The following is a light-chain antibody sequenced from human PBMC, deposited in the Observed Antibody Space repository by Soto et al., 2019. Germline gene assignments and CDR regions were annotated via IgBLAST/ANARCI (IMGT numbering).Light chain of an antibody. J-gene: IGLJ1*01. CDR3: SSHTSSSTSYV. CDR1: SSDVGGYNY. Sequence: QSALTQPASVPGSPGQSITISCTGTSSDVGGYNYVSWYQQHPGKAPKLMIYDVSNRPSGVSNRFSGSKSANTASLTISGLQAEDEADYYCSSHTSSSTSYVFGTGTKVTVL. V-gene: IGLV2-14*01. CDR2: DVS.